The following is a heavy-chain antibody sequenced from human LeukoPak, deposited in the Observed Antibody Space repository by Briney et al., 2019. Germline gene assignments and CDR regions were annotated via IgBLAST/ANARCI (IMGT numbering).Heavy chain of an antibody. J-gene: IGHJ5*02. CDR2: INPKSGGT. CDR1: GYTFSGYY. V-gene: IGHV1-2*02. D-gene: IGHD6-13*01. Sequence: GASVKVSCKASGYTFSGYYMHWVRQAPGQGLEWMGWINPKSGGTNYAQKLQGRVTMTTDTSTSTAYMELRSLRSDDTAVYYCARGGGIAAALDPWGQGTLVTVSS. CDR3: ARGGGIAAALDP.